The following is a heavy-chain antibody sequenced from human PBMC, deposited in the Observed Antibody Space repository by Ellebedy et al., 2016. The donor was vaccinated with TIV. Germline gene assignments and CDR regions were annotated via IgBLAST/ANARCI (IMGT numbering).Heavy chain of an antibody. CDR3: ARGWNPFYFDY. CDR2: IYYSGST. D-gene: IGHD1-1*01. V-gene: IGHV4-59*01. J-gene: IGHJ4*02. CDR1: GGSISSYY. Sequence: SETLSLTCTVSGGSISSYYWSWIRQPPGKGLGWIGYIYYSGSTNYNPSLKSRVTISVDTSKNQFSLKLSSVTAADTAVYYCARGWNPFYFDYWGQGTLVTVSS.